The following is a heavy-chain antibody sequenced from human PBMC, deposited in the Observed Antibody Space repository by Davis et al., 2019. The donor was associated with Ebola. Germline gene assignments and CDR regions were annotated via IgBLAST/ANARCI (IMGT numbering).Heavy chain of an antibody. CDR2: ITGSGGST. V-gene: IGHV3-23*01. CDR1: GFTFSSYA. D-gene: IGHD3-22*01. Sequence: PGGSLRLSCAASGFTFSSYAMTWVRQTPGKGLEWVSVITGSGGSTYYADSVKGRFTISRDSSKNTLYLQMNSLRAEDTAVYYCAKVAYYDSSGYYRFDPWGQGTLVTVSS. J-gene: IGHJ5*02. CDR3: AKVAYYDSSGYYRFDP.